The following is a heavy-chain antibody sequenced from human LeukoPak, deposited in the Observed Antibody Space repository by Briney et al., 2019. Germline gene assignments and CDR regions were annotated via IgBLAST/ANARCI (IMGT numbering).Heavy chain of an antibody. J-gene: IGHJ4*02. Sequence: GASVKVSCKASGYTFTSYYMHWVRQAPGQGLEWMGIINPSGGSTSYAQKFQGRVTMTRDTSTSTVYMELSSLRSEDTAVYYCARLRGNWNDWGLLDYWGQGTLVTVSS. D-gene: IGHD1-1*01. CDR2: INPSGGST. V-gene: IGHV1-46*01. CDR1: GYTFTSYY. CDR3: ARLRGNWNDWGLLDY.